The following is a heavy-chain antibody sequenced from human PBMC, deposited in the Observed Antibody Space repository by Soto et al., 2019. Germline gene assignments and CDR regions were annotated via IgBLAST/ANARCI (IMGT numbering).Heavy chain of an antibody. CDR3: ARHQTDKRGYSGYVDY. J-gene: IGHJ4*02. Sequence: PGESLKISCKGSGYSFTSYWIGWVRQMPGKGLEWMGIIYPGDSDTRYSPSFQGQVTISADKSISTAYLQWSSLKASDTAMYYCARHQTDKRGYSGYVDYWSQGTLVTVSS. V-gene: IGHV5-51*01. CDR1: GYSFTSYW. CDR2: IYPGDSDT. D-gene: IGHD5-12*01.